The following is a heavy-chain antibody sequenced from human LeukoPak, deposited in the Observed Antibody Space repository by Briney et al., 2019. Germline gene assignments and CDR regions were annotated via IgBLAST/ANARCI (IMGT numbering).Heavy chain of an antibody. CDR1: GGSISSYY. J-gene: IGHJ4*02. V-gene: IGHV4-59*01. CDR2: LFYSGST. Sequence: PSETLSLTCTVSGGSISSYYWSWIRQPPGKGLEWIAYLFYSGSTDYNPSLESRVTISVDTSKNQFSLKLRSMTAADTAVYYCATVAVIRGVTYFDYWGQGTLVTVSS. CDR3: ATVAVIRGVTYFDY. D-gene: IGHD3-10*01.